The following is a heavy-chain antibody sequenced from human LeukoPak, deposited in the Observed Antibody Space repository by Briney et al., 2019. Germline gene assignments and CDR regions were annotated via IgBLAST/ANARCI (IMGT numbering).Heavy chain of an antibody. CDR3: ARRGGIPARPVID. V-gene: IGHV4-38-2*02. CDR1: GYSISSGYH. J-gene: IGHJ4*02. CDR2: IYHSGST. Sequence: PSETLSLTCTVSGYSISSGYHWVWIRQPPGKGLEWIGSIYHSGSTYYNPSLKSRITISVDTSKNQFSLKLSSVTAADTAVYYCARRGGIPARPVIDWGQGILVTVCS. D-gene: IGHD6-6*01.